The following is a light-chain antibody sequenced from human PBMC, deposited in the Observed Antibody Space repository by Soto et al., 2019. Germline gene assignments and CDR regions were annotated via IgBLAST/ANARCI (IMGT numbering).Light chain of an antibody. J-gene: IGLJ3*02. CDR2: EVS. CDR1: SSDVGGYKY. V-gene: IGLV2-14*01. Sequence: QSALTQPASVSGCPGQSISISCTGTSSDVGGYKYVSWYQQHPGKAPKLMIYEVSNRPSGVSNRFSGSKSGNTASLTISGLQAEDEADYYCSSYTSTSTWVFGGGTKLTVL. CDR3: SSYTSTSTWV.